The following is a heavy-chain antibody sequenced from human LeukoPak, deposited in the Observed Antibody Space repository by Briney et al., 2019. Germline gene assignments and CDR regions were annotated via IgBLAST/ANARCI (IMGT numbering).Heavy chain of an antibody. CDR1: GFTFSNYA. J-gene: IGHJ4*02. CDR2: IGGSGGGT. Sequence: GGSLRLSCAASGFTFSNYAMSWVRQAPGKGLEWVSGIGGSGGGTYYADFEKGRFTISRDNSKNTLYLYMNSLRAEDTAVYYCASRNYYDSSGFYCPYYFDYWGQGTLVTVSS. D-gene: IGHD3-22*01. V-gene: IGHV3-23*01. CDR3: ASRNYYDSSGFYCPYYFDY.